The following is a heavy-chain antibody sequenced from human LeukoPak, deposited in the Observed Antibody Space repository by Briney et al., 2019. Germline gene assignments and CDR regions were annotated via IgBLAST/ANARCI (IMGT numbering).Heavy chain of an antibody. V-gene: IGHV3-48*04. CDR2: ITSTVDIT. D-gene: IGHD7-27*01. CDR3: ARDGNWGFDY. J-gene: IGHJ4*02. Sequence: PGGSLRLSCAASGFTFNSYGMSWVRQAPGKGLEWVSGITSTVDITYYADSVKGRFTISRDNAKNSLYLQMNSLRAEDTAVYYCARDGNWGFDYWGQGTLVTVSS. CDR1: GFTFNSYG.